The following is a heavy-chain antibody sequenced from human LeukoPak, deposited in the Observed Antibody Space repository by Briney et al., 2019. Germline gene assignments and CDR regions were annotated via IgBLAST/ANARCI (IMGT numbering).Heavy chain of an antibody. D-gene: IGHD3-9*01. V-gene: IGHV3-30*03. CDR1: GFTFRTYS. CDR3: ARDLSDNYTIDY. Sequence: PGRSLRLSCAASGFTFRTYSIHWVRQAPGKGLEWVTVVSADGRTQLYSDSVKGRFTISRDNAKNSLYLQMDSLRAEDTALYYCARDLSDNYTIDYWGPGTLVTVSS. CDR2: VSADGRTQ. J-gene: IGHJ4*02.